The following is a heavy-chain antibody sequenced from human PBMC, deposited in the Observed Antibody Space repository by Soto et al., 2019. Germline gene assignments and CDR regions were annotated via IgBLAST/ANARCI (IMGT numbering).Heavy chain of an antibody. J-gene: IGHJ6*03. V-gene: IGHV3-9*01. Sequence: GGSLRLSCAASGFTFDDYAMHWVRQAPGKGLEWVSGISWSSGSIHYADSVKGRFTISRDNAKNSLYLQMNSLRAEDTALYYCAKDTVRYLSQYYMDVWGKGTTVTVSS. CDR3: AKDTVRYLSQYYMDV. D-gene: IGHD3-9*01. CDR1: GFTFDDYA. CDR2: ISWSSGSI.